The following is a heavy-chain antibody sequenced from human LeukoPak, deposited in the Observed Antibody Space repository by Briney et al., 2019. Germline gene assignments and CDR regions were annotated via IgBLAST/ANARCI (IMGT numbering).Heavy chain of an antibody. V-gene: IGHV5-51*01. D-gene: IGHD5-18*01. J-gene: IGHJ3*02. CDR3: ARQGYSYGYSGAFDI. CDR2: IYPGDSDT. CDR1: GYSFTSYW. Sequence: GESLKISCKGSGYSFTSYWIGWVRQTPGKGLEWMGIIYPGDSDTRYSPSFQGQVTISADKSISTAYLQWSSLKASDTAMYYCARQGYSYGYSGAFDIWGQGTMVTVSS.